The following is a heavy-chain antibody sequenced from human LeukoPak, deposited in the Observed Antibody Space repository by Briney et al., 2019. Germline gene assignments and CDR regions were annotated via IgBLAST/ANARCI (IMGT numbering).Heavy chain of an antibody. CDR2: IYSGGST. Sequence: GGSLRLSCAASGFTVSSNYMSWVRQAPGKGLEWVSIIYSGGSTYYADSVKGRFTISRDSSKNTVYLQMNSLRAEDTAVYYCARDLFTVTHDYWSQGTLVTVSS. D-gene: IGHD4-17*01. CDR1: GFTVSSNY. CDR3: ARDLFTVTHDY. J-gene: IGHJ4*02. V-gene: IGHV3-53*01.